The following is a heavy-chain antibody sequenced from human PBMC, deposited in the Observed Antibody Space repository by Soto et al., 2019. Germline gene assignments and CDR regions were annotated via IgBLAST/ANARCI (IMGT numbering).Heavy chain of an antibody. CDR1: GFTFSSYG. CDR3: ARDLVAGTQFDY. V-gene: IGHV3-33*01. D-gene: IGHD6-19*01. CDR2: IWYDGSNK. Sequence: QVQLVESGGGVVQPGRSLRLSCAASGFTFSSYGMHWVRQAPGKGLEWVAVIWYDGSNKYYADSVKGRFTISRDNSKNTLYLQMNSLRVEDTAVYYCARDLVAGTQFDYWGQGTLVTVSS. J-gene: IGHJ4*02.